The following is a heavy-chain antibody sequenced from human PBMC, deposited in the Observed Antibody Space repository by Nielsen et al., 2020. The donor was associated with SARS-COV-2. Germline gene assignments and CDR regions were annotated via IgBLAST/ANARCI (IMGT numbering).Heavy chain of an antibody. CDR3: AKLAAAGTIDY. Sequence: SLKISCAASGLPFSDAWMTWVRQAPGKGLEWVSGISWNSGSIGYADSVKGRFTISRDNAKNSLYLQMNSLRAEDTAVYYCAKLAAAGTIDYWGQGTLVTVSS. V-gene: IGHV3-9*01. D-gene: IGHD6-13*01. CDR2: ISWNSGSI. J-gene: IGHJ4*02. CDR1: GLPFSDAW.